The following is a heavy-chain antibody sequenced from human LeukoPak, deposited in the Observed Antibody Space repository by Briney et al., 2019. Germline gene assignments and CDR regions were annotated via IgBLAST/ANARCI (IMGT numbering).Heavy chain of an antibody. CDR3: ARDWGIAAAGTPFDY. J-gene: IGHJ4*02. CDR1: GFTFSDSW. Sequence: GRSLRLSCAASGFTFSDSWMSWVRQAPGKGLEWVANVNPDGSAKDYVDSVKGRFTISRDNAKNSLYLQMNSLRAEDTAVYYCARDWGIAAAGTPFDYWGQGTLVTVSS. V-gene: IGHV3-7*01. CDR2: VNPDGSAK. D-gene: IGHD6-13*01.